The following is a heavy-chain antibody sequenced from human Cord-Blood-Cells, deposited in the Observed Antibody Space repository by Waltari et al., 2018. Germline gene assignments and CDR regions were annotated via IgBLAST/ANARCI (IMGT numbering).Heavy chain of an antibody. D-gene: IGHD5-18*01. CDR1: GFTFSSYS. CDR3: AGGVTPQLWWYFDL. V-gene: IGHV3-21*01. Sequence: EVQLVESGGGLVKPGGSLRLSCAASGFTFSSYSMNWVRQAPGQGVASVSSYSSSTSYITYADSVKGRFTISRDNAKNSLYLQMNSLIAEDTAVYYCAGGVTPQLWWYFDLWGRGTLVTVSS. J-gene: IGHJ2*01. CDR2: YSSSTSYI.